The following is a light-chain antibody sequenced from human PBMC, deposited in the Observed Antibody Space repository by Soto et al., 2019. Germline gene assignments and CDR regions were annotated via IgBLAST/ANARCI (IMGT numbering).Light chain of an antibody. J-gene: IGLJ1*01. CDR2: EVS. V-gene: IGLV2-14*01. CDR1: SSDVGGYNY. Sequence: QAVVTQPASVSGSPGQSIIISCTGSSSDVGGYNYVSWYQQHPGKAPKVMIYEVSNRPSGVSNRFSGSKSGNTASLTISGLQAEDEADYYCSSYTSSSTPYVFGTGTKVTVL. CDR3: SSYTSSSTPYV.